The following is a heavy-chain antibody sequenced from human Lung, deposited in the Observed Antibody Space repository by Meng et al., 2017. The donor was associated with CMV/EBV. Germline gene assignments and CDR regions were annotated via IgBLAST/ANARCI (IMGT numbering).Heavy chain of an antibody. CDR2: INPSDGAT. CDR3: ARDRGKAVTPYDGFDI. Sequence: SVKVSCXASGYTFTTYYMTWVRQAPGQRPAWMGVINPSDGATKYAQNFQGRVTMTRDTSTSTVYMELNSLTSEDTAVYYCARDRGKAVTPYDGFDIWGQGTMVTVSS. V-gene: IGHV1-46*01. D-gene: IGHD4-23*01. CDR1: GYTFTTYY. J-gene: IGHJ3*02.